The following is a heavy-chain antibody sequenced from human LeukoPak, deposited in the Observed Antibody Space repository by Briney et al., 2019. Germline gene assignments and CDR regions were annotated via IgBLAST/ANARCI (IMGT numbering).Heavy chain of an antibody. Sequence: PSETLSLTCAVYGWYFYSFNWSWIRQSPGKGLEWIAEINHRGDTNYNPSVKSRVTISVDTSTNQSSLKVTSLTAAATAVYYCAIRLTISETGYFYYWGERTLVTVSS. CDR1: GWYFYSFN. CDR2: INHRGDT. J-gene: IGHJ4*03. CDR3: AIRLTISETGYFYY. D-gene: IGHD1-1*01. V-gene: IGHV4-34*01.